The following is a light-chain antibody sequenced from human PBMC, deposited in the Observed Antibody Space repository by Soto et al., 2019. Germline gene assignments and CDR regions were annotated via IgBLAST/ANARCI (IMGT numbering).Light chain of an antibody. CDR1: QNIATF. Sequence: DIQMTQSPSSLSASVGDRVTVTCRASQNIATFLHWYQQKPGKAPRVLIYAASSLQSGVPSRFSGSGYGTDFTLTITGLQPDDFAIYYCQQSYITPSTFGQGTRLEIK. J-gene: IGKJ5*01. CDR3: QQSYITPST. V-gene: IGKV1-39*01. CDR2: AAS.